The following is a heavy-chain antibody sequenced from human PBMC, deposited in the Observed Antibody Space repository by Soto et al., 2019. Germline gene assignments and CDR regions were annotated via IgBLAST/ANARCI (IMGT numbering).Heavy chain of an antibody. V-gene: IGHV1-8*01. Sequence: ASVKVSCKASGYTFTSYDINWVRQATGQGLEWMGWMNPNSGNTGYAQKFQGRVTMTRNTSISTAYMELSSLRSEDTAVYYCHSQSWYSHYYYGIDVWGQGTTVTVS. CDR1: GYTFTSYD. CDR3: HSQSWYSHYYYGIDV. J-gene: IGHJ6*02. D-gene: IGHD6-13*01. CDR2: MNPNSGNT.